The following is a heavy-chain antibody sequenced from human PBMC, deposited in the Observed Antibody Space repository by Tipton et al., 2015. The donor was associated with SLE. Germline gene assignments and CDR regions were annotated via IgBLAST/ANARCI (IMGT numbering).Heavy chain of an antibody. J-gene: IGHJ4*02. CDR2: ISAYNGST. CDR1: GYTFTSYG. D-gene: IGHD6-19*01. CDR3: ARDTAQYSSGWYLIDY. V-gene: IGHV1-18*01. Sequence: QLVQSGAEVKKPGASVKVSCKASGYTFTSYGISWVRQAPGQGLEWMGWISAYNGSTNYAQKLQGRVTMTTDTSTSTAYMELRSLRSDDTAVYYCARDTAQYSSGWYLIDYWGQGTLVTVSS.